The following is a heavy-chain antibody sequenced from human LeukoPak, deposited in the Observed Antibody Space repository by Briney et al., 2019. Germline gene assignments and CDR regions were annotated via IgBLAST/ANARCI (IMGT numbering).Heavy chain of an antibody. D-gene: IGHD1-26*01. CDR1: GFTFSSYG. CDR3: ANLIVGATGDAFDI. CDR2: ISYDGSNK. Sequence: PGGSLRLSCAASGFTFSSYGMHWVRQAPGKGLEWVAVISYDGSNKYYADSVKGRFTTSRDNSKNTLYLQMNSLRAEDTAVYYCANLIVGATGDAFDIWGQGTMVTVSS. J-gene: IGHJ3*02. V-gene: IGHV3-30*18.